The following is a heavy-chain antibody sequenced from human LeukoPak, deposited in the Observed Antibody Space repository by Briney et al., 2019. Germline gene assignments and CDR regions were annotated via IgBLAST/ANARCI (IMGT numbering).Heavy chain of an antibody. J-gene: IGHJ4*02. V-gene: IGHV3-7*01. CDR1: GFTFSNYL. Sequence: PGGSLRLSCAASGFTFSNYLMTWVRQAPGKGLEWVADIKADGSEKYYVDSVKGRFTILRDNAKNSLYLQMNSLRAEDTAVYYCARDHLYYDISGPRFDYWGQGTLVTVSS. CDR2: IKADGSEK. D-gene: IGHD3-9*01. CDR3: ARDHLYYDISGPRFDY.